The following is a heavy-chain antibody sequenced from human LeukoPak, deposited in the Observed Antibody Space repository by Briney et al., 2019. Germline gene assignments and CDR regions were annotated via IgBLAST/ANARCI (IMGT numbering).Heavy chain of an antibody. D-gene: IGHD5-12*01. CDR3: ARGKWQMDAFDI. CDR2: ISSSSNYI. Sequence: GGALRLSCAASGFTLSRYGIRWVRQAPGRGGAWVSSISSSSNYIDYADSVKARFTLSRDNATNPQYLQMNSLRAEDTAVYYCARGKWQMDAFDIWGQGTMVTVSS. J-gene: IGHJ3*02. V-gene: IGHV3-21*01. CDR1: GFTLSRYG.